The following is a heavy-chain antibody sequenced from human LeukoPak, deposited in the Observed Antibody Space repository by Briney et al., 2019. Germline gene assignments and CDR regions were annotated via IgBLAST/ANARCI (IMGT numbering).Heavy chain of an antibody. Sequence: PGGSLRLSCAASGFTFSSYEMNWVRQAPGKGLEWVSYISGSSTYYADSVRGRFTISRDNAKNSLYLQMDSLRAEDTAVYYCARCPRSSDAFDIWGQGTMVTVSS. CDR1: GFTFSSYE. V-gene: IGHV3-48*03. CDR3: ARCPRSSDAFDI. CDR2: ISGSST. J-gene: IGHJ3*02.